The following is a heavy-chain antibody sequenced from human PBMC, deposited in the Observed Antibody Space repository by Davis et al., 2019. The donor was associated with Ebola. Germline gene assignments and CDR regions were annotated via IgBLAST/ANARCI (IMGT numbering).Heavy chain of an antibody. CDR1: GFTFGDYA. D-gene: IGHD3-16*01. J-gene: IGHJ4*02. Sequence: GGSLRLSCTASGFTFGDYAMSWVRQAPGKGLEWVGFIRSKAYGGTTEYAASVKGRFTISRDDSKSIAYLQMNSLKIEDTAVYYCTREEGGGTDYWGQGTPVTVSS. V-gene: IGHV3-49*04. CDR3: TREEGGGTDY. CDR2: IRSKAYGGTT.